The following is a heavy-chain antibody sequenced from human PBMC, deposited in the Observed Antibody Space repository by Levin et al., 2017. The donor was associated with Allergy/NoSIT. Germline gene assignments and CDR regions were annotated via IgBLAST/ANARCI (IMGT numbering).Heavy chain of an antibody. V-gene: IGHV4-31*03. CDR1: GGSISSRHYY. Sequence: SQTLSLTCTVSGGSISSRHYYWSWIRHHPGKGLEWMGYIYADGSTYHNPSLIGRLSISADSSKNQFSLRLTSVTAADTAVYYCAGSYYVDDGRTDSWGQGTLVSVSS. CDR2: IYADGST. J-gene: IGHJ4*02. D-gene: IGHD3-10*01. CDR3: AGSYYVDDGRTDS.